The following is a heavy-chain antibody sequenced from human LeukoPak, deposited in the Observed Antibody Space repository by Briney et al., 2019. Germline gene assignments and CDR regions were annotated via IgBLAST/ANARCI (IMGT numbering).Heavy chain of an antibody. CDR2: IYYSGST. CDR1: GGSISSSSYY. V-gene: IGHV4-39*07. J-gene: IGHJ4*02. D-gene: IGHD2-2*01. Sequence: TSETLSLTCTVSGGSISSSSYYWGWIRQPPGKGLEWIGSIYYSGSTYYNPSLKSRVTISVDTSKNQFSLKLSSVTAADTAVYYCAREYCSSTSCYFDYWGQGTLVTVSS. CDR3: AREYCSSTSCYFDY.